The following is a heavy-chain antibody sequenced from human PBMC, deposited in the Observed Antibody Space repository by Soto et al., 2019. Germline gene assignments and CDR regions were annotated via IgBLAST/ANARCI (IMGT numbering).Heavy chain of an antibody. CDR1: GFSFSAYY. Sequence: GGSLRLSCAASGFSFSAYYMTWVRQAPGKGLEWVASIKSDGSEQYYVDSVKGRFTISRDNAKNSLYLQMNSLRAGDTGLYYCSRENWFQDYWGQGTLVTVSP. CDR2: IKSDGSEQ. V-gene: IGHV3-7*03. J-gene: IGHJ4*02. D-gene: IGHD3-10*01. CDR3: SRENWFQDY.